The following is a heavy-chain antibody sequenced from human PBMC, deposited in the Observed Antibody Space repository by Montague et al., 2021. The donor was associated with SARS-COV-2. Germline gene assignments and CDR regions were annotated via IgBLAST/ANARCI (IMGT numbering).Heavy chain of an antibody. CDR2: IYYSGST. Sequence: SETLSLTCTVSGGSISSSGYYWGWIRQHPGKGLEWIGYIYYSGSTYYNPSLKSRVTLSVDTSKNQFSLKLSSVTAADTAVYYCARAKGVIVLLVDVIGAFDIWGQGTMVTVSS. J-gene: IGHJ3*02. CDR3: ARAKGVIVLLVDVIGAFDI. CDR1: GGSISSSGYY. V-gene: IGHV4-39*07. D-gene: IGHD2-8*01.